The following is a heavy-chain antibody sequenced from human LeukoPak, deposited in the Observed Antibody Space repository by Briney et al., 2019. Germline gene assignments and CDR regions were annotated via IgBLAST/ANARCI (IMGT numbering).Heavy chain of an antibody. CDR1: GYSFNTYW. J-gene: IGHJ5*02. Sequence: AESLKICCKGSGYSFNTYWIGWVRQIPGKGLGWMGIIYPGDSDTRYSPSFQGHVTISADKSISTAYLQWSGLKASDTAMYYCARLGGNHNVPYNWFDPWGRGTLVTVSS. CDR2: IYPGDSDT. D-gene: IGHD1-14*01. V-gene: IGHV5-51*01. CDR3: ARLGGNHNVPYNWFDP.